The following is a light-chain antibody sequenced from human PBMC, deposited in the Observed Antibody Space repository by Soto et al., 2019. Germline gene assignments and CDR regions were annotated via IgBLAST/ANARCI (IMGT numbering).Light chain of an antibody. J-gene: IGLJ2*01. Sequence: QSALTQPASVSGSPGQSITISCSGTSSDVGGYNYVSWFQQYPGKAPKLLIYDVTTRPSVVSHRFSGSKSGNTASLTISGLQAEDEADYHCSSYTSSTLVVFGGGTKLTVL. V-gene: IGLV2-14*01. CDR3: SSYTSSTLVV. CDR1: SSDVGGYNY. CDR2: DVT.